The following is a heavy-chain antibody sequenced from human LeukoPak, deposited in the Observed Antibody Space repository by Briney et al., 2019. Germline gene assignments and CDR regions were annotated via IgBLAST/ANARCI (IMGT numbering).Heavy chain of an antibody. D-gene: IGHD2-15*01. CDR3: ATTLAAPWSSNWFDP. CDR1: GYTLTELS. Sequence: ASVKVSCKVSGYTLTELSMHAVRQAPGKGLEWTGGFDPEDGETIYAQKFQGRVTMTEDTSTDTAYMELSSLRSEDTAVYSCATTLAAPWSSNWFDPWGQGTLVTVAS. CDR2: FDPEDGET. V-gene: IGHV1-24*01. J-gene: IGHJ5*02.